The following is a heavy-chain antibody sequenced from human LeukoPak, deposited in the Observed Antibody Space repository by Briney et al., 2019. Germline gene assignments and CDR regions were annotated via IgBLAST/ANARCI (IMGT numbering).Heavy chain of an antibody. CDR2: ISGSGGST. Sequence: GGSLRLSCAASGFTFSSYAMSWVRQAPGKGLEWVSAISGSGGSTYYADSVKGRFTISRDNSKNTLYLQMNSLRAEDTAVYYCVKDFGRNLGGPGYWGRGTLVTVSS. CDR1: GFTFSSYA. J-gene: IGHJ4*02. D-gene: IGHD3-10*01. V-gene: IGHV3-23*01. CDR3: VKDFGRNLGGPGY.